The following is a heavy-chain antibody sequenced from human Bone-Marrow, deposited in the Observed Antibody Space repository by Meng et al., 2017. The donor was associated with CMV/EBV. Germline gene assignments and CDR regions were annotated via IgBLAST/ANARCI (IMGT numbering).Heavy chain of an antibody. D-gene: IGHD4-23*01. V-gene: IGHV3-23*01. CDR2: ISGSGGST. CDR3: ARDGGNSYWYFDL. J-gene: IGHJ2*01. CDR1: GFTFSSYA. Sequence: GESLKISCAASGFTFSSYAMSWVRQAPGKGLEWVSAISGSGGSTYYADSVKGRFTISRDNSKNTLYLQMNSLRAEDTAVYYCARDGGNSYWYFDLWGRGTLVTVSS.